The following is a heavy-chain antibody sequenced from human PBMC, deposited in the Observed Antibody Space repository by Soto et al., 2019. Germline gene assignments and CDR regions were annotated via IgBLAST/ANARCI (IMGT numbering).Heavy chain of an antibody. CDR1: GGSISSYY. CDR2: IYYSGT. D-gene: IGHD4-4*01. CDR3: ARVTTVTSFDY. V-gene: IGHV4-59*01. Sequence: SETLSLTCSVSGGSISSYYWSWIRQPPGKGLEWIAYIYYSGTSYNPSLKSRVTISVDTSKNQFSLKLSSVTAADTAVYYCARVTTVTSFDYWGQGTLVTVSS. J-gene: IGHJ4*02.